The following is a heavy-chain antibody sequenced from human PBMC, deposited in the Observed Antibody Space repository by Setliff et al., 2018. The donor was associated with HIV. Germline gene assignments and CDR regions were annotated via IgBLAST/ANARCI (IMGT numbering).Heavy chain of an antibody. CDR2: IDYSGSP. V-gene: IGHV4-59*08. CDR3: ARWVYNSAWSLDY. CDR1: GGSISEYY. Sequence: SETLSLTCTVSGGSISEYYWSWIRQPPGKGLEWIGYIDYSGSPHYKSSLTSRLTISLDTSRNQFSLRLTSVTAADSATYYCARWVYNSAWSLDYWGQGTLVTV. J-gene: IGHJ4*02. D-gene: IGHD6-19*01.